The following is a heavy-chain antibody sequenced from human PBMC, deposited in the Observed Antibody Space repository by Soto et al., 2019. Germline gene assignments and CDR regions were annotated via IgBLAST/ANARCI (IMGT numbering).Heavy chain of an antibody. D-gene: IGHD3-3*01. Sequence: EVQLLESGGGLVQPGGSLRLSCAASEFTCSSYAMTWVRQAPAKGLEWVASITDSGGSTYYADSVKGRLTISRDNSENLVHLQVTGLRAEDTAIYVCVKDWSGDNCPCKDVWGQGTTFTFAS. V-gene: IGHV3-23*01. CDR3: VKDWSGDNCPCKDV. CDR2: ITDSGGST. CDR1: EFTCSSYA. J-gene: IGHJ6*02.